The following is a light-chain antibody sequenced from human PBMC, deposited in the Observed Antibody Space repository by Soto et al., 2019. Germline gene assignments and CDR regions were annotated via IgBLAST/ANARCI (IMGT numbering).Light chain of an antibody. CDR3: QQRYSTPLT. V-gene: IGKV1-39*01. J-gene: IGKJ4*01. CDR1: QSISSY. CDR2: AAS. Sequence: DIQMTQSPSSLSASVGDRVTITCRASQSISSYLNWYQQKPGKAPKLLIYAASSLQSGVPSRFRGSGSGTDFTLTISSLQPEDFATYYCQQRYSTPLTFGGETTVDIK.